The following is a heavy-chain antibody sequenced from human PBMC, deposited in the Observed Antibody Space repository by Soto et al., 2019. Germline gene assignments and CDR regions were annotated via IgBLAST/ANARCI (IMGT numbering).Heavy chain of an antibody. J-gene: IGHJ3*02. V-gene: IGHV1-69*01. CDR2: IIPIFGTA. Sequence: QVQLVHSGAEVKKPGSSVKVSCKASGGTFSSYAISWVRQAPGQGLEWMGGIIPIFGTANYAQKFQGRVTITADESTSTAYMELSSLRSEDTAVYYCARDTSQLYSSSWSDAFDIWGQGTMVTVSS. D-gene: IGHD6-13*01. CDR3: ARDTSQLYSSSWSDAFDI. CDR1: GGTFSSYA.